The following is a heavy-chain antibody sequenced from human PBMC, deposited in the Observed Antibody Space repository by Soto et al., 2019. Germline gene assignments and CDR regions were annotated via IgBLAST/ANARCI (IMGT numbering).Heavy chain of an antibody. J-gene: IGHJ4*02. V-gene: IGHV1-18*01. D-gene: IGHD6-19*01. CDR1: GYTFTSYG. CDR2: ISAYNGNT. CDR3: ARDLAVGLVDY. Sequence: QVQLVQSGAEVKKPGASVKVSCKASGYTFTSYGSSWVRQAPGQGLERMGWISAYNGNTKYAQKLQGRVTMTTDTSTSTAYRELRSVRSDDTAVYYCARDLAVGLVDYWGQGSLVTVSS.